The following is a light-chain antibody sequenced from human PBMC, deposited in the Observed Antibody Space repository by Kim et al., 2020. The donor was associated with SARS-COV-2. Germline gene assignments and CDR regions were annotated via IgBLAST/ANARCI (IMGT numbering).Light chain of an antibody. J-gene: IGKJ2*01. CDR1: QSVSSN. Sequence: SVSPGERATFACKASQSVSSNLAWYRQKPGQAPRLLIYGASTRATGIPSRFSGSGSGTEFTLTISSLKSEDFAVYSCQQYNNWPYTFGQGTKLEIK. V-gene: IGKV3-15*01. CDR3: QQYNNWPYT. CDR2: GAS.